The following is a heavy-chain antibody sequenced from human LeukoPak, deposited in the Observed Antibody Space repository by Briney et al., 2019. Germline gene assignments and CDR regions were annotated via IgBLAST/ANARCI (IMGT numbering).Heavy chain of an antibody. Sequence: PGGSLRLSCAVSVFPFSSYPMSWVPQAPGKGLEWVSAISGSGGRTYYADSVKGRFTISRDNSKNTLYLQMNSLRAEDTAVYYCAKERVVVAARDAFDIWGQGTMVTVSS. CDR3: AKERVVVAARDAFDI. CDR2: ISGSGGRT. CDR1: VFPFSSYP. J-gene: IGHJ3*02. D-gene: IGHD2-15*01. V-gene: IGHV3-23*01.